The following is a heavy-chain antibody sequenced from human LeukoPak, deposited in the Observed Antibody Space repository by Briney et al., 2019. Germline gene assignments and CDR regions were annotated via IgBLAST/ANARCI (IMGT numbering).Heavy chain of an antibody. CDR2: IWHDESNK. CDR1: GFTFSNYG. J-gene: IGHJ3*01. D-gene: IGHD2-2*01. CDR3: ARDREWCSSTRCSIDVLEF. V-gene: IGHV3-33*01. Sequence: GGSLRHPCAASGFTFSNYGMHWVRQAPGKGLEWVAVIWHDESNKYYADSVEGRFTISRDNPKNTLYLQMNSLRAEDTAVYYCARDREWCSSTRCSIDVLEFWGQGTLVTVSS.